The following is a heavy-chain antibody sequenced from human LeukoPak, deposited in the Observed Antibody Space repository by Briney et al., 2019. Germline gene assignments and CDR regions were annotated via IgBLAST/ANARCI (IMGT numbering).Heavy chain of an antibody. Sequence: PGGSLRLSCAASGFTFSSYGMHWVRQAPGKGLEWVAVISYDGSNKYYADSVKGRFTISRDNSKNTLYLQMNSLRAEDTAVYYCAKDSYYYDSSGYYGVFDYWGQGTLVTVSS. V-gene: IGHV3-30*18. D-gene: IGHD3-22*01. J-gene: IGHJ4*02. CDR3: AKDSYYYDSSGYYGVFDY. CDR1: GFTFSSYG. CDR2: ISYDGSNK.